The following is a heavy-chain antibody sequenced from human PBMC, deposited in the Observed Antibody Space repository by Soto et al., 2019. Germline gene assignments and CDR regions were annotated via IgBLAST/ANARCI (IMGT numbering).Heavy chain of an antibody. V-gene: IGHV3-11*06. CDR3: ARGTPAYYCYGLDV. J-gene: IGHJ6*02. CDR1: GFTFSDYY. Sequence: GGSLRLSCAASGFTFSDYYMSWIRQAPGKGLEWVSYISSSSSNINYADSVKGRFTISRDNAKNSLYLQMNSLRAEDTAVYYCARGTPAYYCYGLDVWGQGTTVTVSS. CDR2: ISSSSSNI.